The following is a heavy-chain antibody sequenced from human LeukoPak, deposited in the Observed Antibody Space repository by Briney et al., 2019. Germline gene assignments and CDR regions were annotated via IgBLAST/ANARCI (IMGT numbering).Heavy chain of an antibody. CDR3: ARDRTTRGFDY. J-gene: IGHJ4*02. V-gene: IGHV3-7*03. CDR2: IKQDGSEK. Sequence: GGSLRLSCAASGFTFSSYWMSWVRQAPGKGLEWVANIKQDGSEKCYVDSVKGRFTISRDNAKNSLYLQMNSLRTEDTAVYYCARDRTTRGFDYWGQGTLVTVSS. D-gene: IGHD2/OR15-2a*01. CDR1: GFTFSSYW.